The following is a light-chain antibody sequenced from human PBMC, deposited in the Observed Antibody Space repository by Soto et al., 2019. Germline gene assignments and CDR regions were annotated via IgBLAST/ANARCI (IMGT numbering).Light chain of an antibody. Sequence: DIVMTQFPVSLAVSLGERATINCKSSRKRYASFANKNYVAWYQQRPGQPPKLLISWASSRQSGVPDRFSGSGSGTDFTLSISNLQAEDVAVYYCQQFYGTPFTFGHGTKVDV. CDR2: WAS. CDR1: RKRYASFANKNY. V-gene: IGKV4-1*01. J-gene: IGKJ3*01. CDR3: QQFYGTPFT.